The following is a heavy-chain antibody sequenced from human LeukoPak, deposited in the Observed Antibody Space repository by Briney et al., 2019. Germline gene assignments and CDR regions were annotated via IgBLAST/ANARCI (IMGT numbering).Heavy chain of an antibody. Sequence: GGSLRLSCAASGFTFSSYGMHWVRQAPGKGLEWVAFIRYDGSNKYYADSVKGRFTISRDNSKNTLYLQMNRLRAEDTAVYYCAKDGSSAGYYYYMDVWGKGTTVTVSS. CDR2: IRYDGSNK. J-gene: IGHJ6*03. CDR3: AKDGSSAGYYYYMDV. CDR1: GFTFSSYG. V-gene: IGHV3-30*02. D-gene: IGHD6-25*01.